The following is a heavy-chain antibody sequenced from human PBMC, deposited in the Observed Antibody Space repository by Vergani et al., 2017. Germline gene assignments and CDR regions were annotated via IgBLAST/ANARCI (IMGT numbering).Heavy chain of an antibody. J-gene: IGHJ2*01. CDR2: IYNSGNG. Sequence: QMQLQESGPGLVKASETLSLTCTDSGDSIISRSYYWGWIRQPPGKGLEWIGSIYNSGNGDSSSSLKSRVTISADTSKNQFSLRLTSVTAADTAVYYCASGKYYSDSTSHFRGRYFDVWVRGTLVTVPS. V-gene: IGHV4-39*01. CDR3: ASGKYYSDSTSHFRGRYFDV. D-gene: IGHD3-16*01. CDR1: GDSIISRSYY.